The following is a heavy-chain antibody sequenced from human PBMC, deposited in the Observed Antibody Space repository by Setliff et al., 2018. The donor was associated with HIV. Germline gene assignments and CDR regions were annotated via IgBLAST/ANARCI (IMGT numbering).Heavy chain of an antibody. CDR1: GYTFTSYG. Sequence: ASVKVSCKSSGYTFTSYGVSWVRQAPGQGLGWMGWVNPYNGDTRNAQKFQGRVAMTTDTSTATVFMELRSLRSDDTAVYYCARYVHFANHFDYWDQGTLVTVSS. D-gene: IGHD3-10*02. J-gene: IGHJ4*02. CDR3: ARYVHFANHFDY. CDR2: VNPYNGDT. V-gene: IGHV1-18*01.